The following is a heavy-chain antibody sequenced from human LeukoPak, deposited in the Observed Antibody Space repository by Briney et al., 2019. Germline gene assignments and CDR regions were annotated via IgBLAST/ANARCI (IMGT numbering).Heavy chain of an antibody. D-gene: IGHD2-21*02. Sequence: GGSLRLSCAASGFTLGDYAMHSVRQAPGKGLEWVSLISGDGGSTYYADSVKGRFTIARDNSKNSLYLQMNSLRTEDIALYYCAKEAGPLLFLASFDLWGQGTMVTVSS. J-gene: IGHJ3*01. CDR1: GFTLGDYA. CDR3: AKEAGPLLFLASFDL. V-gene: IGHV3-43*02. CDR2: ISGDGGST.